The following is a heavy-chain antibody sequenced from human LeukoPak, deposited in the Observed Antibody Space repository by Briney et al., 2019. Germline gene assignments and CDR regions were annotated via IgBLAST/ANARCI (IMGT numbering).Heavy chain of an antibody. Sequence: ASVKVSCKASGYTFTSYDIHWMRQATGQGLEWMGWMNPNSGNTDFAQKFQGRVTMTRDTSISTVHMELSSLTSEDTAVYYCARLEAAAGTGFDSWGQGTLVTVSS. D-gene: IGHD6-13*01. J-gene: IGHJ5*01. V-gene: IGHV1-8*01. CDR3: ARLEAAAGTGFDS. CDR2: MNPNSGNT. CDR1: GYTFTSYD.